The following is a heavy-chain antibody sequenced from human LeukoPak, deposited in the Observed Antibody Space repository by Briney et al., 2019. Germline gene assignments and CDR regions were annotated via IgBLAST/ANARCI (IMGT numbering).Heavy chain of an antibody. D-gene: IGHD3-22*01. V-gene: IGHV1-69*04. CDR1: GGTFSSYA. J-gene: IGHJ5*02. CDR2: IIPILGIA. CDR3: ARMDSSETNWFDP. Sequence: SVKVSCKASGGTFSSYAISWVRQAPGQGLEWMGRIIPILGIANYAQKFQGRVTITADKSTSTAYMELSSLRSEDTAVYYCARMDSSETNWFDPWGQGTLVTVSS.